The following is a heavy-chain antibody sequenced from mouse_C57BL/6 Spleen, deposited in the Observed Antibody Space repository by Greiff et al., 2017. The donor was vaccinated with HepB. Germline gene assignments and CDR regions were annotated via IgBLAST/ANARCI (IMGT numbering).Heavy chain of an antibody. CDR1: GYTFTSYW. Sequence: QVQLQQPGAELVKPGASVKLSCKASGYTFTSYWMQWVKQRPGQGLAWIGEIDPSASYTNYNQKFKGKATLTVDTSSSTAYMQLSSLTSEDSAVYYCARLGKMDYWGQGTSVTVSS. V-gene: IGHV1-50*01. J-gene: IGHJ4*01. CDR2: IDPSASYT. D-gene: IGHD2-1*01. CDR3: ARLGKMDY.